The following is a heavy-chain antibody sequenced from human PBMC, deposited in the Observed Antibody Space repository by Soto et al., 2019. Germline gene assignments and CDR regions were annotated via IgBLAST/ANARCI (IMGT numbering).Heavy chain of an antibody. CDR2: ISGSGGST. CDR3: AKDQGSSWYEIDY. CDR1: GCTFSSYA. J-gene: IGHJ4*02. V-gene: IGHV3-23*01. D-gene: IGHD6-13*01. Sequence: SCAACGCTFSSYAMSWVRQAPGKGLEWVSTISGSGGSTYYADSVKGRFTIFRDNSKNTLYLQMNSLRAEDTAVYYCAKDQGSSWYEIDYWGQGTLVTLSS.